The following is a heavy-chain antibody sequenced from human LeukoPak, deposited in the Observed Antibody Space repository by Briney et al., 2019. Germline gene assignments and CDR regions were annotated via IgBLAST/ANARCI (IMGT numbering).Heavy chain of an antibody. CDR3: ARHAYSGYDPFDY. CDR1: GFTFSSNY. J-gene: IGHJ4*02. CDR2: IYSGGST. D-gene: IGHD5-12*01. V-gene: IGHV3-66*04. Sequence: GGSLRLSCAASGFTFSSNYMSWVRQAPGKGLEWVSVIYSGGSTYYADSVKGRFTISRDNSKNTLYLQMNSLRAEDTAVYYCARHAYSGYDPFDYWGQGTLVTVSS.